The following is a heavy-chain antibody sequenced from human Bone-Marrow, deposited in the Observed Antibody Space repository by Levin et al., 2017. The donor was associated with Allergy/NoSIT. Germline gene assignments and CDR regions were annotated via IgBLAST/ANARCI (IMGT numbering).Heavy chain of an antibody. CDR1: GFTFSSYA. V-gene: IGHV3-23*01. CDR2: ISGSGTIT. Sequence: GGSLRLSCAASGFTFSSYAMSWVRQAPGRGLEWVSSISGSGTITHYAESVKGRFTISRDISKNMLHLQMNSLRAEDTAIYFCAKEGLAVAGYYFDSWGQGTLVTVSS. D-gene: IGHD6-19*01. CDR3: AKEGLAVAGYYFDS. J-gene: IGHJ4*02.